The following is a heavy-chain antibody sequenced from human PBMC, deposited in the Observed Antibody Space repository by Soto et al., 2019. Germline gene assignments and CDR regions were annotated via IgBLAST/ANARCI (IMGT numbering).Heavy chain of an antibody. CDR1: GFTFSDHC. Sequence: GGSLRLSCATSGFTFSDHCLDWVRQAPGKGLEWVGRTRNRANSYTTEYAASVKGRFTISRDDSKNSLFLQMNSLKTEDTAVYYCARGGGTLYYFDYWGQGTLVTVSS. CDR2: TRNRANSYTT. J-gene: IGHJ4*02. V-gene: IGHV3-72*01. CDR3: ARGGGTLYYFDY. D-gene: IGHD2-15*01.